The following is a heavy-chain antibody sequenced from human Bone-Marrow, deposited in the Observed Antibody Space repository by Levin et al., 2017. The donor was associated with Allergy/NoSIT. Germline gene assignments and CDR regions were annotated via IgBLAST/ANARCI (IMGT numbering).Heavy chain of an antibody. V-gene: IGHV3-43*01. CDR2: ISRDGGRT. CDR3: AKDIRGGGAIDY. CDR1: GFTFDISS. D-gene: IGHD2-15*01. Sequence: SCAASGFTFDISSMHWVRQTPGRGLEWVSAISRDGGRTYYTDSVEGRFTITRDNSKNSLYLQMNSLRTEDTALYYCAKDIRGGGAIDYWGQGTLVTVSS. J-gene: IGHJ4*02.